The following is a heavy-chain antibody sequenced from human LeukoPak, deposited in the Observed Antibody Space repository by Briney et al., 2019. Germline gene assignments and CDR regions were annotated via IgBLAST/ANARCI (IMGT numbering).Heavy chain of an antibody. J-gene: IGHJ6*03. D-gene: IGHD3-16*01. V-gene: IGHV3-30*04. CDR2: ISYDGSNK. CDR3: AREGILGVLGGYYYYMDV. Sequence: GGSLRLSCAASGFTFSSYAMHWVRQAPGKGLEWVAVISYDGSNKYYADSVKGRFTISRDNSKNTLYLQMNSLRAEDTAVYYCAREGILGVLGGYYYYMDVWGKGTTVTVSS. CDR1: GFTFSSYA.